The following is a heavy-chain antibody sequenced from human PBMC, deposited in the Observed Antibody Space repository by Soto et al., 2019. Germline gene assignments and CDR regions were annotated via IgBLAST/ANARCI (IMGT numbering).Heavy chain of an antibody. D-gene: IGHD3-9*01. V-gene: IGHV4-31*03. CDR1: EGCSRSGWYY. J-gene: IGHJ3*02. Sequence: LSVTCSVGEGCSRSGWYYCSRKSQHPGKGLEWIGYIYYSGSTYYNPSLKSRVTISVDTSKNQFSLKLSSVTAADTAVYYCARDGFLTGYLAAFAIRGQGTMVTVSS. CDR2: IYYSGST. CDR3: ARDGFLTGYLAAFAI.